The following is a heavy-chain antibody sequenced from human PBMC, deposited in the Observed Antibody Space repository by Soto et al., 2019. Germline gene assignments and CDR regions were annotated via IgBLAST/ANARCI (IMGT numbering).Heavy chain of an antibody. V-gene: IGHV4-30-4*01. D-gene: IGHD3-3*01. CDR1: GGSINSGDYY. CDR3: ARAGVFFGFWSGSSNWFDP. Sequence: SETLSLTCTVSGGSINSGDYYWSWIRQPPGKGLEWIGYIYYSGSTYYNPSLKSRVTISVDTSKNQFSLKLSSVTAADTAVYYCARAGVFFGFWSGSSNWFDPWGQGTLVTVSS. J-gene: IGHJ5*02. CDR2: IYYSGST.